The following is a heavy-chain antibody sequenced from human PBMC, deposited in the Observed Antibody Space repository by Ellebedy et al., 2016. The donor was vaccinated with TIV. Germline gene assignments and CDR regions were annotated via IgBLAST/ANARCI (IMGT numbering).Heavy chain of an antibody. CDR1: GFTFSGYA. D-gene: IGHD6-6*01. CDR3: AKEIVPYSNSRDYGMDV. V-gene: IGHV3-23*01. Sequence: GGSLRLXXAASGFTFSGYAMSWVRQAPGKGLEWVSGIGGSGGSTYYADSVKGRFTISRDNSKNTLYLQMNSLRAEDTAVYYCAKEIVPYSNSRDYGMDVWGQGTTVTVSS. J-gene: IGHJ6*02. CDR2: IGGSGGST.